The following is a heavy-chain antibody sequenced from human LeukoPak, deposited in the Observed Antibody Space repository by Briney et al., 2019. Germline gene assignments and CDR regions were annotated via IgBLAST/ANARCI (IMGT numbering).Heavy chain of an antibody. CDR3: ARDGDGRFTYFDY. D-gene: IGHD7-27*01. CDR1: GFTFSSYS. Sequence: PGGSLRLSCAASGFTFSSYSMNWVRQAPGKGLEWVSSISSSSSYIYYADSVKGRFTISRDNAKNSLYLQMNSLRAEDTAVYYCARDGDGRFTYFDYWGQGTLVTVSS. CDR2: ISSSSSYI. J-gene: IGHJ4*02. V-gene: IGHV3-21*01.